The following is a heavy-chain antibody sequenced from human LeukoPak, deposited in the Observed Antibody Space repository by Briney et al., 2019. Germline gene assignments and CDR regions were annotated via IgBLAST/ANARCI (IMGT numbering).Heavy chain of an antibody. CDR3: AHRSQPGYSSSFDY. Sequence: SGPTLVNPTQTLTLTCTFSGFSLSTSGVGVGWIRQPPGKALEWLALIYWDDDKRYCPSLKSRLTITKDTSKNQVVLTMTNMDPVDTATYYCAHRSQPGYSSSFDYWGQGTLVTVSS. CDR2: IYWDDDK. J-gene: IGHJ4*02. D-gene: IGHD6-13*01. CDR1: GFSLSTSGVG. V-gene: IGHV2-5*02.